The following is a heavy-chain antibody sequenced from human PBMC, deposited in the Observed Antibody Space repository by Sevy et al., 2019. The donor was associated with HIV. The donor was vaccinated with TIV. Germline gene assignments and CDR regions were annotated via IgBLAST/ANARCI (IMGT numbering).Heavy chain of an antibody. CDR3: ARGAGNSEWGYYFDY. Sequence: GGSLRLSCAASGITFSSHAMHWVRQAPGKGLEWVTIISYDGSNKYYADSVKGRFTISRDNSKNTLYLQMNSLRAEDTAVYYCARGAGNSEWGYYFDYWGQGTLVTVSS. J-gene: IGHJ4*02. V-gene: IGHV3-30-3*01. CDR1: GITFSSHA. CDR2: ISYDGSNK. D-gene: IGHD6-13*01.